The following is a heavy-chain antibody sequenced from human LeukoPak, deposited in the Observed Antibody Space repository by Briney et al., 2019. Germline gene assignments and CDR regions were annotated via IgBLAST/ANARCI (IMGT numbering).Heavy chain of an antibody. CDR3: ARALGVITFGGVIVTPDNWFDP. V-gene: IGHV1-18*01. J-gene: IGHJ5*02. D-gene: IGHD3-16*02. CDR2: ISAYNGNT. Sequence: GASVKVSCKASGYTFTSYGISWVRQAPGQGLEWMGWISAYNGNTNYAQKLQGRVTMTTDTSTSTAYMELRSLRSDDTAVYYCARALGVITFGGVIVTPDNWFDPWGQGTLVTVSS. CDR1: GYTFTSYG.